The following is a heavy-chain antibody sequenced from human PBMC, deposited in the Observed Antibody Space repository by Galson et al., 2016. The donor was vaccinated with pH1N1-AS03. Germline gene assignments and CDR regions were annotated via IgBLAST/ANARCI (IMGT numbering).Heavy chain of an antibody. V-gene: IGHV3-23*01. CDR2: ISGIGTST. CDR3: AKEGDAGAFDC. CDR1: GFTFKNYA. J-gene: IGHJ4*02. Sequence: SLRLSCAASGFTFKNYAMSWVRQAPGKGLEWVSVISGIGTSTYYAASVKGRFSISRDNARNTQSLQMDGLRAEDTALYYCAKEGDAGAFDCWGQGTLVTVSP.